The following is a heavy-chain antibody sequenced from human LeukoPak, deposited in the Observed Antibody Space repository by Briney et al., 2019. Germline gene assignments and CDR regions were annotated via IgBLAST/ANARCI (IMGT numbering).Heavy chain of an antibody. J-gene: IGHJ5*02. D-gene: IGHD4/OR15-4a*01. CDR2: INSDGSAT. V-gene: IGHV3-74*03. CDR3: ERDYGA. Sequence: SGGSLRLSCEASGFTFSRYWMRWVRQAPGKGLMWVSRINSDGSATTYADFVKGRFTISRDNAKNTVYLQMNSLRVDDTAIYYCERDYGAWGQGTLVTVSP. CDR1: GFTFSRYW.